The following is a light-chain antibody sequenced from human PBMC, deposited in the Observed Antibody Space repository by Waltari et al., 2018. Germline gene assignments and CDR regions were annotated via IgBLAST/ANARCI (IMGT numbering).Light chain of an antibody. CDR2: KGN. J-gene: IGLJ3*02. CDR3: FFYMGSGIWV. V-gene: IGLV8-61*01. Sequence: QTVVTQEPALSVSPGGTVTLTCALTSGSVSTTSYATWYQQTPGPPPRTLVYKGNSRSSGVPDRFSGSIRGNKAALTITGAQADDESHYFCFFYMGSGIWVSGGGTKLTVL. CDR1: SGSVSTTSY.